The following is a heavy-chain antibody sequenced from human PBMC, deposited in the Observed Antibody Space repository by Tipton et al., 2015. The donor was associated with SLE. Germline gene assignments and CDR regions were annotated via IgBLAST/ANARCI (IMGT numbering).Heavy chain of an antibody. J-gene: IGHJ1*01. CDR1: GGSISSSSYY. D-gene: IGHD3-22*01. Sequence: TLSLTCTVSGGSISSSSYYWGWIRQPPGKGLEWIGSIYYSGSTYYNPSLKSRVTISVDTSKNQFSLKLSSVTAADTAVYYCARDSHMIVVAGYFQHWGQGTLVTVSS. CDR2: IYYSGST. CDR3: ARDSHMIVVAGYFQH. V-gene: IGHV4-39*07.